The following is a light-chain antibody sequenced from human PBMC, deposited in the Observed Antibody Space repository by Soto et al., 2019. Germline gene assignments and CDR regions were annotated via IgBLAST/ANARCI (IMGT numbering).Light chain of an antibody. J-gene: IGKJ4*02. CDR1: QIISNR. V-gene: IGKV1-5*03. Sequence: DIQMTQSPSTLSASVGDRVTITCRACQIISNRLAWYQQKPGKAPKLLIYKTSSLESGVPARFSGSGSGTEFTLTISSLQPDDFATYFCQHYDTYSPFGGGTKVEIK. CDR3: QHYDTYSP. CDR2: KTS.